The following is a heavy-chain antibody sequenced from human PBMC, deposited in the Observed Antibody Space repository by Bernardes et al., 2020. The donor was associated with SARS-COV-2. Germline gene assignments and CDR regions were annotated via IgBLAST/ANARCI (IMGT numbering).Heavy chain of an antibody. J-gene: IGHJ4*02. CDR1: GFTFSDFW. CDR3: VRGPYDIWSGYLGSDY. CDR2: INADGTTP. D-gene: IGHD3-3*01. Sequence: GGSLRLSCAASGFTFSDFWMHWVRQVPGKGLVWVSRINADGTTPRYADSVRGRFTISRDNAKNTLYLQMNNLRSEDTAVYYCVRGPYDIWSGYLGSDYWGRGTLVTVSS. V-gene: IGHV3-74*01.